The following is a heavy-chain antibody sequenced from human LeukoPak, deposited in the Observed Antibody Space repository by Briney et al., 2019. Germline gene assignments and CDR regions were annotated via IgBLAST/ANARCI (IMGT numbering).Heavy chain of an antibody. CDR1: GFTFSSYA. D-gene: IGHD4/OR15-4a*01. Sequence: GGSLRLSCAASGFTFSSYAMHWVRQAPGKGLEWVAVISYDGSNKDYADSVKGRFTISRDNSRNTLYLQMDSLRAEDTAVYYCARARVQNAYYYYYGMDVWGQGTTVTVSS. CDR3: ARARVQNAYYYYYGMDV. CDR2: ISYDGSNK. J-gene: IGHJ6*02. V-gene: IGHV3-30-3*01.